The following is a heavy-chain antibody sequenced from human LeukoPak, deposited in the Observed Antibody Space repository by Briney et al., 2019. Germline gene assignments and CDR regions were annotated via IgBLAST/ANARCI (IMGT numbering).Heavy chain of an antibody. Sequence: SVKVSCKASGGTFSSYAISWVRQAPGQGLEWMGGIIPIFGTANYAQKFQGRVTITTDESTSTAYMELSSLRSEDTAVYYCARSVPYCSSTSCYFRWFDPWGQGTLVTVSS. CDR1: GGTFSSYA. CDR3: ARSVPYCSSTSCYFRWFDP. J-gene: IGHJ5*02. D-gene: IGHD2-2*01. V-gene: IGHV1-69*05. CDR2: IIPIFGTA.